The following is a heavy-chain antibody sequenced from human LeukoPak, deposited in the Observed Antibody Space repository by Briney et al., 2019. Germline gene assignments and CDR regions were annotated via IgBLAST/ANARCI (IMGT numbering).Heavy chain of an antibody. CDR2: IYYSGST. J-gene: IGHJ4*02. Sequence: PSQTLSLTCIVSGGSISSGDYYWSWIRQPPGKGLEWTGYIYYSGSTYYNPSLKSRVTISVDTSKNQFSLKLSSVTAADTAVYYCARNFQSREFDYWGQGTLITVSS. V-gene: IGHV4-30-4*08. CDR3: ARNFQSREFDY. CDR1: GGSISSGDYY.